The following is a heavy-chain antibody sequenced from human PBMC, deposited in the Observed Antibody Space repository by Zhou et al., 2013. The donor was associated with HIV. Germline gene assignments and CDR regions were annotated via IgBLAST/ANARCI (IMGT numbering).Heavy chain of an antibody. J-gene: IGHJ3*01. CDR3: ARGDSSGWYWGHAFDF. V-gene: IGHV1-18*01. D-gene: IGHD6-19*01. CDR2: ISVYNGNT. CDR1: GYTFTNYG. Sequence: QVQLVQSGADVKKPGASVKVSCKASGYTFTNYGISWVRQAPGQGLEWMGWISVYNGNTNYAQKFQGRVTMTTDTSTSTAYMELRSLRSDDTAVYYCARGDSSGWYWGHAFDFWGQGDNGHRLF.